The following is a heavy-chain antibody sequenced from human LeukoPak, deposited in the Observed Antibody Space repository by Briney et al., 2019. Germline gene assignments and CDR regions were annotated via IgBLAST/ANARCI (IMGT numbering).Heavy chain of an antibody. J-gene: IGHJ6*03. D-gene: IGHD6-13*01. Sequence: GGSLRLSCAASGFTFSSYAMSWVRQAPGKGLEWVSAISGSGGSTYYADSVKGRFTISRDNSKNTLYLQMNSLRAEDTAVYYCTAAADTLYYYYMDVWGKGTTVTVSS. CDR2: ISGSGGST. V-gene: IGHV3-23*01. CDR1: GFTFSSYA. CDR3: TAAADTLYYYYMDV.